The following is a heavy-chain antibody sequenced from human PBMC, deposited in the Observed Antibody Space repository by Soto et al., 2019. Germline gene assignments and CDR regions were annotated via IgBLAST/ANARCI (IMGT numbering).Heavy chain of an antibody. CDR1: GYTFTSYG. CDR3: AGEVKRITIFGVVSMVPEDYYGMDF. Sequence: ASVKVSCKASGYTFTSYGISWVRQAPGQGLEWMGWISAYNGNTNYAQKLQGRVTMTTDTSTSTAYMELRSLRSDDTAVYYRAGEVKRITIFGVVSMVPEDYYGMDFWGQGTMVTVSS. V-gene: IGHV1-18*01. J-gene: IGHJ6*02. D-gene: IGHD3-3*01. CDR2: ISAYNGNT.